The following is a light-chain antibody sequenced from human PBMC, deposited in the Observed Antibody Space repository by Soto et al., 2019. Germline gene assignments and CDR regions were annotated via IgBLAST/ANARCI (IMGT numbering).Light chain of an antibody. CDR2: DAS. Sequence: IVVTQSPSTLSLSKGERATLSCRASQSVSSYLAWYQQKPGQAPRLLIYDASTRATGIPARFSGSGSGTEFTLTISSLQSEDFAVYYCQQYNNWPPWTFGQGTKVDIK. CDR3: QQYNNWPPWT. CDR1: QSVSSY. J-gene: IGKJ1*01. V-gene: IGKV3-15*01.